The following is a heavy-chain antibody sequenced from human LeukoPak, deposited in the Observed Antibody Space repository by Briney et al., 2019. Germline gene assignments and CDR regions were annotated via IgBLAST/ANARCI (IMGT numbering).Heavy chain of an antibody. V-gene: IGHV4-39*07. J-gene: IGHJ4*02. CDR1: GGSISSSSYY. CDR3: ARGRKHYYDSSGATFDY. CDR2: IYYSGST. D-gene: IGHD3-22*01. Sequence: SETLSLTCTVSGGSISSSSYYWGWIRQPPGKGLEWIGSIYYSGSTNYNPSLKSRVTISVDTSKNQFSLKLSSVTAADTAVYYCARGRKHYYDSSGATFDYWGQGTLVTVSS.